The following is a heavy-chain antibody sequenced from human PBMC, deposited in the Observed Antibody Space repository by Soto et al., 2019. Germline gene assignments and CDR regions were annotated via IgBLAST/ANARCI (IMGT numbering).Heavy chain of an antibody. CDR3: ARDWSVGATENWFDP. D-gene: IGHD1-26*01. J-gene: IGHJ5*02. V-gene: IGHV3-30-3*01. Sequence: GGSLRLSCAASGFTFSSYAMHWVRQAPGKGLEWVAVISYDGSNKYYADSVKGRFTISRDNSKNTLYLQMNSLRAEDTAVYYCARDWSVGATENWFDPWGQGTLVTVSS. CDR1: GFTFSSYA. CDR2: ISYDGSNK.